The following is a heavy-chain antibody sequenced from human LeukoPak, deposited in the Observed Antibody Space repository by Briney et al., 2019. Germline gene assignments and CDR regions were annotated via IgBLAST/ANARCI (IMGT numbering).Heavy chain of an antibody. D-gene: IGHD7-27*01. CDR1: GGSVSSYY. V-gene: IGHV4-59*08. CDR2: IYYSGST. CDR3: ARGWGYFDS. Sequence: PSETLSLTCPVSGGSVSSYYLSWIRQPPGKGREWIGYIYYSGSTNYSPSLKSRVTISVDTSKNQFSLKLSSVTAADTAVYYCARGWGYFDSWGQGTLVTVSS. J-gene: IGHJ4*02.